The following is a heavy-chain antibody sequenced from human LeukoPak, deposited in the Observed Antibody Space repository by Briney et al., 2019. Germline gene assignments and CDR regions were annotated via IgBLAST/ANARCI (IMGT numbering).Heavy chain of an antibody. D-gene: IGHD3-22*01. CDR2: ISSSGSTI. V-gene: IGHV3-48*03. CDR3: ARDGPLNYDSSGYYPNDAFDI. Sequence: GGSLRLSCAASGFTFSSYEMNWVRQAPGKGQEWVSYISSSGSTIYYADSVKGRFTISRDNAKNSLYLQMNSLRAEDTAVYYCARDGPLNYDSSGYYPNDAFDIWGRGTMVTVSS. J-gene: IGHJ3*02. CDR1: GFTFSSYE.